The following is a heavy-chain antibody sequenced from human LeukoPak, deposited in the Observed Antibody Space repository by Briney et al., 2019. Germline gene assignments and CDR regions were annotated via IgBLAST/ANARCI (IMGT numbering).Heavy chain of an antibody. Sequence: SETLSLTCTVSGASINSSTYYWGWIRQPPGKGLEWIGTISDSGNTYFNPSLRSRVTISVDTSKNQFPLKLTSVTAADTAVYYCVRQGDGGRAYDHWGQGTLVTVSS. D-gene: IGHD4-23*01. CDR2: ISDSGNT. V-gene: IGHV4-39*01. CDR1: GASINSSTYY. J-gene: IGHJ4*02. CDR3: VRQGDGGRAYDH.